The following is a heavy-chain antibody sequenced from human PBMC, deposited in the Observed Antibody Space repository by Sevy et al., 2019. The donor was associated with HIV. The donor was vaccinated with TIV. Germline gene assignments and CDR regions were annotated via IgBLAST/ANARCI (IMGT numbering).Heavy chain of an antibody. V-gene: IGHV3-23*01. Sequence: GGSLRLSCAASGFPFSNFAMSWVRQAPGKGLEWVSTLIGGGSRTYYAHSVTGRFIISRDNSRNTLYLQMNSLRAEDTAIYYCAKRRVQSGLSGGGANYGMDVYGRGTTVTVSS. CDR3: AKRRVQSGLSGGGANYGMDV. D-gene: IGHD2-8*02. CDR1: GFPFSNFA. CDR2: LIGGGSRT. J-gene: IGHJ6*02.